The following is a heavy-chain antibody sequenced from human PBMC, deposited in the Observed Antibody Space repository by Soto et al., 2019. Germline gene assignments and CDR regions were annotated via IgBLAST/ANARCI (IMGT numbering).Heavy chain of an antibody. CDR3: AREATIIAAAGTGAYYYYYMDV. D-gene: IGHD6-13*01. CDR2: INPSGGST. CDR1: GYTFTSYY. V-gene: IGHV1-46*03. J-gene: IGHJ6*03. Sequence: ASVKVSCKASGYTFTSYYMHWVRQAPGQGLEWMGIINPSGGSTSYAQKFQGRVTMTRDTSTSTVYMELSSLRSEDTAVYYCAREATIIAAAGTGAYYYYYMDVWGKGTTVTVSS.